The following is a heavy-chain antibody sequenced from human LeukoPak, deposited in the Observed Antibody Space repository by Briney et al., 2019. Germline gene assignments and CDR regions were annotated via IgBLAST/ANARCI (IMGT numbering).Heavy chain of an antibody. CDR2: INPNSGGT. CDR3: ARGHVDTAMVRDYIFDY. Sequence: ASVKVSCKASGYTFTGYYMHWVRQAPGQGLGWMGWINPNSGGTNYAQKFQGRVTMTRDTSISTAYMELSRLRSDDTAVYYCARGHVDTAMVRDYIFDYWGQGTLVTVSS. V-gene: IGHV1-2*02. D-gene: IGHD5-18*01. CDR1: GYTFTGYY. J-gene: IGHJ4*02.